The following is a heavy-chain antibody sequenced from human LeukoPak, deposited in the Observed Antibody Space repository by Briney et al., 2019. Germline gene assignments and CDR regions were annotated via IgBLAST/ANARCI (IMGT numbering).Heavy chain of an antibody. D-gene: IGHD4-17*01. CDR3: ARADFGDYVSFDY. J-gene: IGHJ4*02. V-gene: IGHV1-2*02. CDR2: INPNSGGT. Sequence: GASVKVSCKASGYTFTSYGISWVRQAPGQGLEWMGWINPNSGGTNYAQNFQGRVTMTRDTSISTAYMELSRLRSDDTAVYYCARADFGDYVSFDYWGQGTLVTVSS. CDR1: GYTFTSYG.